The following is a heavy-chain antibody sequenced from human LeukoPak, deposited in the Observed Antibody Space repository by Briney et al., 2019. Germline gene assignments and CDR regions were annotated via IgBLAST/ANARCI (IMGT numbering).Heavy chain of an antibody. Sequence: GASVKVSCKASGYTFTSYGISWVRQAPGQGLEWMGWISGYNGNTNYAQKFQGRVTIITDTSTSTAYMELRSLRSDDTAVYYCARPRVSGSVDIWGQGTMVTVSS. D-gene: IGHD3-10*01. CDR2: ISGYNGNT. CDR1: GYTFTSYG. CDR3: ARPRVSGSVDI. J-gene: IGHJ3*02. V-gene: IGHV1-18*01.